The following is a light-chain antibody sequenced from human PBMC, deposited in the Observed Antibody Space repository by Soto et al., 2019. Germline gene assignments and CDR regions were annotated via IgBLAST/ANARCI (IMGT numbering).Light chain of an antibody. J-gene: IGKJ4*01. CDR3: QQYNNWLLLT. CDR1: QSVSSY. Sequence: EIVLTQSPATLSLSPGERATLSCRASQSVSSYLAWYQQKPGQAPRLLIYGASTRATGIPARFSGSGSGTEFTLTISSLQSEDFAVYYCQQYNNWLLLTFGGGTKVDIK. CDR2: GAS. V-gene: IGKV3-15*01.